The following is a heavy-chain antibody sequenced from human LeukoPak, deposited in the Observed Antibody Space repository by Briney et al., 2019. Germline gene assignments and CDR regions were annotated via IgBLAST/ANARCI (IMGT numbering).Heavy chain of an antibody. Sequence: SETLSLTCAVYGGSFSGYYWSWIRQPPGKGLEWIGEINHSGSTNYNPSLKSRVTISVDTSKNQFTLKLSSVTAAVTAVHYCARGVYYDYVWGSYRYYFDYWGQGTLVTVSS. CDR1: GGSFSGYY. CDR2: INHSGST. J-gene: IGHJ4*02. V-gene: IGHV4-34*01. CDR3: ARGVYYDYVWGSYRYYFDY. D-gene: IGHD3-16*02.